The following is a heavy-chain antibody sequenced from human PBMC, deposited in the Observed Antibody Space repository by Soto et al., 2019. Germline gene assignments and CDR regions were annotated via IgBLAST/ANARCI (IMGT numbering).Heavy chain of an antibody. Sequence: PGGSLRLSCVASGFTFSSYAMTWVRQTPGKGLETISLITGDAGGSYYADSVKGRFTISRDNSKNTLYLQMNSLRAEDTAVYYYAKAPSPRCSGFVCYPLDSWGQGTQVTVSS. CDR2: ITGDAGGS. D-gene: IGHD2-15*01. V-gene: IGHV3-23*01. CDR1: GFTFSSYA. J-gene: IGHJ4*02. CDR3: AKAPSPRCSGFVCYPLDS.